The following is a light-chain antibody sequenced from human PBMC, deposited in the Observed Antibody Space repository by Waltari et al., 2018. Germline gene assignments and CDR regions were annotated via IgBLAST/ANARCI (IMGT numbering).Light chain of an antibody. CDR3: QHYVSLPAT. CDR1: QSISQY. CDR2: GAS. Sequence: EIVLTQSPGTLSLSPGDRATLTCRASQSISQYLAWYQQKPGQAPRLLIYGASSTATGIPDRVSGSGSGTDFSVTISRLEPEDFAVYYCQHYVSLPATFGQGTKVEIE. V-gene: IGKV3-20*01. J-gene: IGKJ1*01.